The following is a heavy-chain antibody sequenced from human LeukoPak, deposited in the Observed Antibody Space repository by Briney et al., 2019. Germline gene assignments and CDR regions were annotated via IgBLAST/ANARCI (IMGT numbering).Heavy chain of an antibody. CDR3: AKALYIGGGSCYYYYGMDV. CDR2: ISYDGSNK. V-gene: IGHV3-30*18. CDR1: GFTFSSYG. J-gene: IGHJ6*02. D-gene: IGHD2-15*01. Sequence: GGSLRLSCAASGFTFSSYGMHWVRQAPGKGLEWVAVISYDGSNKYYADTVKGRFTISRDNSKNTLYLQMNSLRAEDTAVYYCAKALYIGGGSCYYYYGMDVWGQGTTVTVSS.